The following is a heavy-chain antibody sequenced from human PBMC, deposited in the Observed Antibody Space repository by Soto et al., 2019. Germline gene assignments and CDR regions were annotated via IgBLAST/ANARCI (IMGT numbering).Heavy chain of an antibody. CDR1: GYTFTSYA. J-gene: IGHJ3*02. D-gene: IGHD3-22*01. Sequence: ASVKVSCKASGYTFTSYAMHWVSQAPGQMLEWMGWINAGNGNTKYSQKFQGRVTITRDTSASTAYMELSSLRSEDTAVYYCARGSSSGYYRRDAFDIWGQGTMVTVSS. CDR3: ARGSSSGYYRRDAFDI. CDR2: INAGNGNT. V-gene: IGHV1-3*01.